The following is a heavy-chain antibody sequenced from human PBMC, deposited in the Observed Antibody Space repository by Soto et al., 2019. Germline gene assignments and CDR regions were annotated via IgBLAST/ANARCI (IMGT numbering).Heavy chain of an antibody. J-gene: IGHJ5*02. Sequence: ASVKVSCKTSGYSFSNYGITWVRQAPGQPLEWLGWISLYSDGTNYAQKFQGRVSMTTDTSSTTAYMELRSLRSDDTAVYYCARVVPGAEAWFGPWGQGTLVTVSS. D-gene: IGHD2-2*01. CDR1: GYSFSNYG. V-gene: IGHV1-18*01. CDR3: ARVVPGAEAWFGP. CDR2: ISLYSDGT.